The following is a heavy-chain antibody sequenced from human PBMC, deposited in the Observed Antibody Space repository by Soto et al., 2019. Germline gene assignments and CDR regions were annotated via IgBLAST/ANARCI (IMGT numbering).Heavy chain of an antibody. CDR3: ARDRRIVVPNYYYGMDV. V-gene: IGHV4-59*01. Sequence: LSLTCTVSGGSISSYYWSWIRQPPGKGLEWIGYIYYSGSTNYNPSLKSRVTISVDTSKNQFSLKLSSVTAADTAVYYCARDRRIVVPNYYYGMDVWGQGTTVTVSS. CDR1: GGSISSYY. CDR2: IYYSGST. J-gene: IGHJ6*02. D-gene: IGHD3-22*01.